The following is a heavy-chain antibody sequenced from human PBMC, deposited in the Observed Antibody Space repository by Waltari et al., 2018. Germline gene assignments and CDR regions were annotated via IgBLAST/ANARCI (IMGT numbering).Heavy chain of an antibody. Sequence: DVRLLESGGGLVRPGGSLRLSCAASGLPVPSTHLSWVRRAPGQGLEWVSVIYPAGSTYHADSVLGRFTISRDVSQNTLYLQMNNLRPEDTAVYYCATARDEFTASIFFDHWGQGAVVSVSS. V-gene: IGHV3-66*02. CDR1: GLPVPSTH. CDR3: ATARDEFTASIFFDH. D-gene: IGHD3-3*01. CDR2: IYPAGST. J-gene: IGHJ4*02.